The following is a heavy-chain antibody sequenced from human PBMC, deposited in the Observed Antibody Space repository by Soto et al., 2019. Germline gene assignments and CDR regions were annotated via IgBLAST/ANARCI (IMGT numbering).Heavy chain of an antibody. D-gene: IGHD6-19*01. CDR1: GGSITTTNW. CDR2: IYHSGRT. V-gene: IGHV4-4*02. J-gene: IGHJ5*02. CDR3: ARRAVAGTSWFDP. Sequence: SETLSLTCAVSGGSITTTNWWNWVRQPPGKGLEWIGEIYHSGRTNFNPSLKSRVTISIDHSKNQGYLKLSSVTAADTAVYYCARRAVAGTSWFDPWGQGTQVTVSS.